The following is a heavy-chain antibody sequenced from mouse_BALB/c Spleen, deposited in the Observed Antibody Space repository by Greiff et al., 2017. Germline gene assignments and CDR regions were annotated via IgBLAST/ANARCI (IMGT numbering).Heavy chain of an antibody. V-gene: IGHV1-82*01. D-gene: IGHD3-3*01. CDR1: GYAFSSSW. CDR2: IYPGDGDT. CDR3: ARGGDASYYFDY. Sequence: QVQLQQSGPELVKPGASVKISCKASGYAFSSSWMNWVKQRPGQGLEWIGRIYPGDGDTNYNGKFKGKDTLTADKSSSTAYMQLSSLTSVDSAVYFCARGGDASYYFDYWGQGTTLTVSS. J-gene: IGHJ2*01.